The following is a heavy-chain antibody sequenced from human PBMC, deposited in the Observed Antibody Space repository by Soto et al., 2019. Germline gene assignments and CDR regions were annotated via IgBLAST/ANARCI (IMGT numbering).Heavy chain of an antibody. CDR2: MNPNSGNT. Sequence: ASVKVSCKASGYTFTSYDINWVRQATGQGLEWMGWMNPNSGNTGYAQKFQGRVTMTRNTSISTAYMELSSLRSEDTAVYYCARSGSIAAAFVFTYGMDVWGQGTTVTVSS. J-gene: IGHJ6*02. V-gene: IGHV1-8*01. CDR1: GYTFTSYD. D-gene: IGHD6-13*01. CDR3: ARSGSIAAAFVFTYGMDV.